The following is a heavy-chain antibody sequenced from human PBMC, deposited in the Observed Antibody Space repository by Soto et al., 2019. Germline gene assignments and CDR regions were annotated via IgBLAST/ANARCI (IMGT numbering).Heavy chain of an antibody. CDR3: ARDREYNWSYIWFDP. CDR2: INSYNGNT. D-gene: IGHD1-20*01. Sequence: QFQLVQSGAEVKKPGASVKVSCKASGYTFTSYGSSWVRQAPGQGLEWMGRINSYNGNTNFTQKLQGRVTRTTDSSTSKAYIELRRLRSDDPAVYYCARDREYNWSYIWFDPWGQGTLVTVS. J-gene: IGHJ5*02. CDR1: GYTFTSYG. V-gene: IGHV1-18*01.